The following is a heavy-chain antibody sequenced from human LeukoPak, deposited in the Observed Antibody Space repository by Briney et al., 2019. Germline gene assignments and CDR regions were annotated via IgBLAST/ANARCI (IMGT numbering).Heavy chain of an antibody. D-gene: IGHD6-6*01. CDR2: ISGDGGHT. Sequence: GGSLRLSCSASGFTFDDYAMHWVRQAPGKGLEWVSLISGDGGHTYYADSVKGRFTIPRDNSKNSLYLQMNSLRTEDTALYYCAKDTLYSGSSLDSWGQGTLVTVSS. J-gene: IGHJ4*02. V-gene: IGHV3-43*02. CDR1: GFTFDDYA. CDR3: AKDTLYSGSSLDS.